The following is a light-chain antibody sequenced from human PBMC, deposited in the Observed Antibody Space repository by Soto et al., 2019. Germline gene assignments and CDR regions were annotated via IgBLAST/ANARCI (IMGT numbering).Light chain of an antibody. Sequence: EIVMTQSPANLSVSPGERATLSCRASQSISSNLAWYQQKPGQGPRLLIYGASTRATGIPARFSGSGSGTEFPLTISSLQSEDFAVYYCQQYNKWPPYTFGPGTKLEIK. CDR1: QSISSN. V-gene: IGKV3-15*01. J-gene: IGKJ2*01. CDR2: GAS. CDR3: QQYNKWPPYT.